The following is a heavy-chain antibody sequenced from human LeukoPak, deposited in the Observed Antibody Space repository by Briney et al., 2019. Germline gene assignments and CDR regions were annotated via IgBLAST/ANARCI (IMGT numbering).Heavy chain of an antibody. CDR1: GGSISGYF. CDR2: IYYNGAT. V-gene: IGHV4-59*08. CDR3: ARHDPVGHYQRGMDV. D-gene: IGHD1-26*01. Sequence: SENLSLTCTVSGGSISGYFWSCIRQPPGQGLEWIGYIYYNGATLYSPSLRSRVSMSVDTSKNQFSLNLSSVTAADTAVYYCARHDPVGHYQRGMDVWGQGTTVIVSS. J-gene: IGHJ6*02.